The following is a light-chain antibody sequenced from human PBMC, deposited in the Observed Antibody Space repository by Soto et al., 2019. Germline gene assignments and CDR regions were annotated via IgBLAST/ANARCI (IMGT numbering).Light chain of an antibody. CDR3: SSYTSSTAYI. CDR1: SSVVGGYSY. J-gene: IGLJ1*01. CDR2: HVT. V-gene: IGLV2-14*03. Sequence: QSALTQPASVSGSPGQSITISCTGTSSVVGGYSYVSWYQQHPGDAPKLMIYHVTNRPSGVSDRFSGSKSGNTASLTISGLQAEDEADYYSSSYTSSTAYIFGTGTKVTVL.